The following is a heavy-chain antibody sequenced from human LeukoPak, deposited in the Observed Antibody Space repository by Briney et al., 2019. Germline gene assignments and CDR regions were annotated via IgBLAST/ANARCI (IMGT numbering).Heavy chain of an antibody. CDR2: IIPIFGTA. Sequence: GASVKVSCKASGYTFTSYGISWVRQAPGQGLEWMGGIIPIFGTANYAQKFQGRVTITADESTSTAYMELSSLRSEDTAVYYCARAPIVVVTARDDNWFDPWGQGTLVTVSS. D-gene: IGHD2-21*02. J-gene: IGHJ5*02. CDR1: GYTFTSYG. V-gene: IGHV1-69*13. CDR3: ARAPIVVVTARDDNWFDP.